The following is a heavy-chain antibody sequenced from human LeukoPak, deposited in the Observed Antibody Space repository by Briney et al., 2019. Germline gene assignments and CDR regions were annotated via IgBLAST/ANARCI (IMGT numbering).Heavy chain of an antibody. CDR3: AKPPYDSSGYYQSTFDY. CDR1: GFTFSNYA. D-gene: IGHD3-22*01. J-gene: IGHJ4*02. V-gene: IGHV3-30*18. CDR2: MSYDGSKE. Sequence: GALRLSCAASGFTFSNYAMHWVRQAPGKGLEWVAVMSYDGSKEYYADSVKGRFTISRDNSKNTLYLQMNSLRAEDTAVYYCAKPPYDSSGYYQSTFDYWGQGTLVTVSS.